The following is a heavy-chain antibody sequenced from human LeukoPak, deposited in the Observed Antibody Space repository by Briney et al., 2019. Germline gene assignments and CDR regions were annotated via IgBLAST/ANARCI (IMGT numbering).Heavy chain of an antibody. CDR1: GFIFPSSW. Sequence: GESLKISCQALGFIFPSSWTGWARHTPGKGLEWMAIINPGDSDTRYSPSFQGQVTISADKSISTVYLQWGSLKASDTAMYYCARQPGAGWFDPWGQGTLVTVSS. J-gene: IGHJ5*02. D-gene: IGHD3-10*01. V-gene: IGHV5-51*01. CDR3: ARQPGAGWFDP. CDR2: INPGDSDT.